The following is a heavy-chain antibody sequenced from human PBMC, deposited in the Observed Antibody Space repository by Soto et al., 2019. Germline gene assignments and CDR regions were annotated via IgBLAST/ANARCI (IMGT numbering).Heavy chain of an antibody. J-gene: IGHJ4*02. Sequence: EVQLLESGGGLAQPGGSLRLSCAASGFTFSSFAMSWVRQAPGKALEWVSSVRGSGENIYFADSVKGRITISRDNSKNTQYLQIHSLRAEDTAVYYCAKGSTRGYASSWGRSHFDHCCQGTLVTVSS. CDR3: AKGSTRGYASSWGRSHFDH. D-gene: IGHD6-13*01. CDR2: VRGSGENI. CDR1: GFTFSSFA. V-gene: IGHV3-23*01.